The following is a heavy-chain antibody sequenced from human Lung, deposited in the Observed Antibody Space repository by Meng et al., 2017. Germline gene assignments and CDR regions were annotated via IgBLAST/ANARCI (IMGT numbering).Heavy chain of an antibody. Sequence: QQQLQDAAPRSVNPHQTLSLTATVSVGSTSISNYYCSWIRQPPGKGLEWSGHIYNSGSTYYNPSLKSRITISVDTSKNQFSLKLSSVTAADTAVYYCARGQKGYFDLWGRGTLVTVFS. V-gene: IGHV4-30-4*01. CDR2: IYNSGST. CDR3: ARGQKGYFDL. J-gene: IGHJ2*01. CDR1: VGSTSISNYY.